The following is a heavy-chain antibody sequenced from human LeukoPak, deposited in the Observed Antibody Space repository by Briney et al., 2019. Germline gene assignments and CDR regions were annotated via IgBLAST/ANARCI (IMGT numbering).Heavy chain of an antibody. CDR2: ISAYNGNT. V-gene: IGHV1-18*01. CDR3: ARDPGGVIAMRY. CDR1: GYTFTSYG. J-gene: IGHJ4*02. D-gene: IGHD2-21*01. Sequence: ASVKVSCKASGYTFTSYGISWVRQAPGQGLEWMGWISAYNGNTNYAQRLQGRVTMTTDTSTSTAYMELSSLRSEDTAVYYCARDPGGVIAMRYWGQGTLVTVSS.